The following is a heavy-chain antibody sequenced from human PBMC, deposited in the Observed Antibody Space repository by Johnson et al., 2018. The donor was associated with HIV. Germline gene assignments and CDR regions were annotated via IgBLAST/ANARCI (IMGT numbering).Heavy chain of an antibody. J-gene: IGHJ3*02. CDR1: GFTFSSYA. CDR3: ARDLAVRSGWYAFDI. CDR2: ISYGVSNK. D-gene: IGHD6-13*01. V-gene: IGHV3-30*04. Sequence: VQLVESGGGVVQPGRSLRLSCAASGFTFSSYAMHWVRQAPGKGLEWVAVISYGVSNKYYADSVKGRFTISRDNSKNTLYLQMNSLRADDTAVYYCARDLAVRSGWYAFDIWGQGTMVTVSS.